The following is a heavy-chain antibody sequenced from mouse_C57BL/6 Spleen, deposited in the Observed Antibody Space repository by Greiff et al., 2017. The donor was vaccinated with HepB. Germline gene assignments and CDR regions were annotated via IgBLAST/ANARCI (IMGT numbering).Heavy chain of an antibody. J-gene: IGHJ3*01. D-gene: IGHD1-1*01. V-gene: IGHV2-4*01. CDR2: IWSGGST. Sequence: VQLQQSGPGLVQPSQSLSITCTVSGFSLTSYGVHWVRQPPGKGLEWLGVIWSGGSTDYNAAFISRLSISKDNSKSQVVFKMNSLQADDTAIYYCASPDYGSSYEEDWFAYWGQGTLVTVSA. CDR3: ASPDYGSSYEEDWFAY. CDR1: GFSLTSYG.